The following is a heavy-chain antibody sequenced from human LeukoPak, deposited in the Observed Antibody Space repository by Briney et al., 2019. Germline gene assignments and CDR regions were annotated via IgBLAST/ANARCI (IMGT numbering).Heavy chain of an antibody. D-gene: IGHD4-17*01. CDR3: ARAPYYGDYIGGGDYYYYYMDV. V-gene: IGHV1-69*13. J-gene: IGHJ6*03. CDR2: IIPIFGTA. CDR1: GGTFSSYA. Sequence: SVKVSCKASGGTFSSYAISWVRQAPGQGLEWMGGIIPIFGTANYAQKFQGRVTITADESTSTAYMELSSLRSEDTAVYYCARAPYYGDYIGGGDYYYYYMDVWGKGTTVTVSS.